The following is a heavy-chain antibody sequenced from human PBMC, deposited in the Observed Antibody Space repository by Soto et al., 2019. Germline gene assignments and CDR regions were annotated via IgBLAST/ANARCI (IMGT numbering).Heavy chain of an antibody. V-gene: IGHV3-7*04. J-gene: IGHJ4*02. CDR3: ARVRWYYYGSGSYGDY. CDR1: GFTFSSYW. CDR2: IKHDGSEK. D-gene: IGHD3-10*01. Sequence: EVQLVESGGGLVQPGGSLRLSCAASGFTFSSYWTSWVRQAPGKGLDWVANIKHDGSEKYYVDSVKGRFTISRDNANTSLYLQMNSLRAEDTAVYYCARVRWYYYGSGSYGDYWGQGTLVTVSS.